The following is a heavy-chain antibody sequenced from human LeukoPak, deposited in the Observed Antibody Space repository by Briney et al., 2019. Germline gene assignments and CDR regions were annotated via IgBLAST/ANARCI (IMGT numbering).Heavy chain of an antibody. CDR3: ARGGCSGGSCYLLYYGMDV. V-gene: IGHV1-8*03. D-gene: IGHD2-15*01. Sequence: ASVKVSCKASGYTFTSYDINWVRQATGQGLEWMGWMNPNSGNTGYAQKFQGRVTITRNTSISTAYMELSSLRSEDTAVYYCARGGCSGGSCYLLYYGMDVWGQGTTVTVSS. CDR1: GYTFTSYD. CDR2: MNPNSGNT. J-gene: IGHJ6*02.